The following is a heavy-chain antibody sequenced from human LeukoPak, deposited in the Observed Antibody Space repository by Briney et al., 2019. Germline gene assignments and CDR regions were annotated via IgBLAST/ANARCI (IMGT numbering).Heavy chain of an antibody. Sequence: ASVKVSCKASGYAFTGYYMHWVRQAPGQGLEWMGWINPNSGGTNYAQKFQGWVTMTRDTSISTAYMELSRLRSDDTAVYYCARGTEMATIEGDWLDPWGQGTLVIVSS. V-gene: IGHV1-2*04. D-gene: IGHD5-24*01. J-gene: IGHJ5*02. CDR1: GYAFTGYY. CDR3: ARGTEMATIEGDWLDP. CDR2: INPNSGGT.